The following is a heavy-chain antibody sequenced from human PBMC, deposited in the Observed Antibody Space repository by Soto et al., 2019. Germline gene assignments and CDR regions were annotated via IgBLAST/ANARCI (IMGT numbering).Heavy chain of an antibody. CDR1: GGSISSGGTGSY. CDR3: ASGHDAYKVRY. D-gene: IGHD1-1*01. V-gene: IGHV4-31*03. CDR2: IYYTGNT. Sequence: QVQLQESGPGLVKHSQTLSLTCTVSGGSISSGGTGSYWTWIRQLPGKGLEWSGYIYYTGNTYYNPSLKSRPTISIDTSENQFSLKLTSVTAADTAVYFCASGHDAYKVRYLGQGTLVTVSS. J-gene: IGHJ4*02.